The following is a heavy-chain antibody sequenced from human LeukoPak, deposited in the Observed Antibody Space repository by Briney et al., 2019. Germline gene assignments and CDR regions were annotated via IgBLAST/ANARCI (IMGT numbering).Heavy chain of an antibody. V-gene: IGHV4-59*08. CDR1: GGSISSYY. Sequence: SETLSLTCTVSGGSISSYYWSWIRQPPGKGLEWIGYIYYSGSTNYNPSLKSRVTISVDTPKNQFSLKLSSVTAADTAVYYCARQSGGNEDFDYWGQGTLVTVSS. CDR3: ARQSGGNEDFDY. CDR2: IYYSGST. D-gene: IGHD4-23*01. J-gene: IGHJ4*02.